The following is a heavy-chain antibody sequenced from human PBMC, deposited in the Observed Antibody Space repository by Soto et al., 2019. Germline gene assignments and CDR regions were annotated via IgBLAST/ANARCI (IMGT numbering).Heavy chain of an antibody. CDR3: AKDLLGVYYFDY. Sequence: QVQLVESGGGVVQPGRSLRLSCAASGFTFSSYGMHWVRQAPGKGLEWVAVISYDGSNKYYADSVKGRFTISRDNSKNALYLQMNNLRAEDTAVYYCAKDLLGVYYFDYWGQGTLVTVSS. J-gene: IGHJ4*02. CDR2: ISYDGSNK. V-gene: IGHV3-30*18. CDR1: GFTFSSYG. D-gene: IGHD3-16*01.